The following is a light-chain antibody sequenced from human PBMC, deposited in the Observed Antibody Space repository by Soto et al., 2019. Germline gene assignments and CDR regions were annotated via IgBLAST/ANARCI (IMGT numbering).Light chain of an antibody. J-gene: IGLJ2*01. Sequence: QAVVTQEPSFSVSPGGTVTLTCGLNSGSVSSSYYPNWYQQTPGQAPRALIYNTNIRSSGVPDRFSGSILGNKAALTITGAQADDESDYYCVLFMGSGIWAFGGGTSSPS. V-gene: IGLV8-61*01. CDR2: NTN. CDR1: SGSVSSSYY. CDR3: VLFMGSGIWA.